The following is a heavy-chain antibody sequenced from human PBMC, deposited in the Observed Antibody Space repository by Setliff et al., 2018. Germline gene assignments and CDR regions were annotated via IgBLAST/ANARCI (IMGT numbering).Heavy chain of an antibody. V-gene: IGHV4-59*08. J-gene: IGHJ6*03. CDR2: IFYSGDT. D-gene: IGHD6-19*01. Sequence: SETLSLTCTVSGGSVNSHYWSWIRQPPGKGLEWIGFIFYSGDTKSNPSLKSRVTMSVDTSKNHVSLKLSSVTAADTAVYYCARAISGWYSAHYYYMDVWGKGTTVTVSS. CDR3: ARAISGWYSAHYYYMDV. CDR1: GGSVNSHY.